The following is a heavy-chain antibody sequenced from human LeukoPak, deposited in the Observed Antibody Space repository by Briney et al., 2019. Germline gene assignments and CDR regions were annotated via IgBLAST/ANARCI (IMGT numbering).Heavy chain of an antibody. CDR1: GFTFSTYW. CDR3: ARVRYGDYTG. Sequence: PGGSLGLSCAASGFTFSTYWMHWVRQAPGKGLVWVARLSSDGTTTTYAESVKGRFIISRDNVRNTLYLQMHSLRVEDTAVYYCARVRYGDYTGWGQGTLVTVFS. J-gene: IGHJ4*02. V-gene: IGHV3-74*01. D-gene: IGHD3-3*01. CDR2: LSSDGTTT.